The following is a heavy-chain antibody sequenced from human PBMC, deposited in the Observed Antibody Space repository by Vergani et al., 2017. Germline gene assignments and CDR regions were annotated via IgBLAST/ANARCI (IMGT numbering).Heavy chain of an antibody. V-gene: IGHV3-43D*03. CDR2: ISWDGGST. CDR1: GFTFDDYA. J-gene: IGHJ4*02. CDR3: AKDSDYDSSGYFAIDY. D-gene: IGHD3-22*01. Sequence: EVQLVESGGVVVQPGGSLRLSCAASGFTFDDYAMHWVRQAPGKGLEWVSLISWDGGSTYYADSVKGRFTISRDNSKNSLYLQMNSLRAEDTALYYCAKDSDYDSSGYFAIDYWGQGTLVTVSS.